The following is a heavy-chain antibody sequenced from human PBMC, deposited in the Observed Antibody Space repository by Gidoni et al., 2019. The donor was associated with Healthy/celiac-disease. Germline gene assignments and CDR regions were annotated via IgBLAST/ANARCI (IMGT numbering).Heavy chain of an antibody. CDR3: AKALTTVTYLEAFDI. CDR1: GFTFDDYA. D-gene: IGHD4-17*01. V-gene: IGHV3-9*01. Sequence: EVQLVESGGGLVQPGRSLILSCAASGFTFDDYAMHWVRQAPGKGLEWVSGISWNSGSIGYADSVKGRFTISRDNAKNSLYLQMNSLRAEDTALYYCAKALTTVTYLEAFDIWGQGTMVTVSS. J-gene: IGHJ3*02. CDR2: ISWNSGSI.